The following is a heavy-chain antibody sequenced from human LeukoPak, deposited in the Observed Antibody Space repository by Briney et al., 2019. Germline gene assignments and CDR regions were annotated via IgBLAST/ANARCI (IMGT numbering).Heavy chain of an antibody. D-gene: IGHD6-13*01. CDR2: IKQDGSEK. Sequence: PGGSLRLSCAASGFTFSNYWMSWVRQAPGKGLEWVGNIKQDGSEKDYVDSLKGRFTISRDNAKNSVSLQMNSLRVEDTAVYYCARIGYSSSSSDYWGQGTLVTVS. J-gene: IGHJ4*02. CDR1: GFTFSNYW. CDR3: ARIGYSSSSSDY. V-gene: IGHV3-7*01.